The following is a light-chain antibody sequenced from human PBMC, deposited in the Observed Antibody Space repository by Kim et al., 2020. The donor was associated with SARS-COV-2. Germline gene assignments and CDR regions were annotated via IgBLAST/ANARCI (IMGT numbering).Light chain of an antibody. V-gene: IGLV3-19*01. CDR2: GKN. CDR1: SLRNFF. Sequence: GQTVRITCQGASLRNFFPSWYQQKPGRAPLLVIYGKNKRPSEIPGRFSGSRSESTATLTITGAQAEDEADYYCNAQDSSGNHPCVFGGGTKLTVL. J-gene: IGLJ2*01. CDR3: NAQDSSGNHPCV.